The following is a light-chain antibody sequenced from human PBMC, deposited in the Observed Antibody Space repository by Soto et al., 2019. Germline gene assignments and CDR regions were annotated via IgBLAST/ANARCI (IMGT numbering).Light chain of an antibody. Sequence: DIQMTHSPSSLSASVGDRVTITCRASQNIDIYLNWYQQKPGKAPNLLISAASSLQGGVSSRFSGSGSGTDFTLTISSLQPEDFATYFCQQSYISPRTFGPGTKVDIK. J-gene: IGKJ3*01. V-gene: IGKV1-39*01. CDR1: QNIDIY. CDR2: AAS. CDR3: QQSYISPRT.